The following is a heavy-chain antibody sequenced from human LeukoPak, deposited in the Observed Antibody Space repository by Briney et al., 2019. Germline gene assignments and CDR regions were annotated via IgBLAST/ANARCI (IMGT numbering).Heavy chain of an antibody. CDR2: INHSGST. J-gene: IGHJ4*02. CDR3: ARGRGAKVDY. D-gene: IGHD3-10*01. V-gene: IGHV4-34*01. CDR1: GGSFSGYY. Sequence: PSETLSLTCAVYGGSFSGYYWSWIRQPPGKGLEWMGEINHSGSTNYNPSLKSRVAISVDTSKNQFSLKLSSVTAADTAVYYCARGRGAKVDYWGQGTLVTVSS.